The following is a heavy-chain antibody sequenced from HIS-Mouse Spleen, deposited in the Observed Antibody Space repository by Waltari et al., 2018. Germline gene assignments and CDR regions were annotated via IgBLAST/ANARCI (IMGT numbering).Heavy chain of an antibody. Sequence: EVQLVESGGGLVQPGGSLRLSCAASGFTFSSYWMSWVRQAPGKGVGRVANIKEDGSEKYYVDLVKGRFTISRDNAKNSLYLQMNSLRAEDTAVYYCARVGSGWYPDYWGQGTLVTVSS. J-gene: IGHJ4*02. CDR2: IKEDGSEK. V-gene: IGHV3-7*01. CDR1: GFTFSSYW. CDR3: ARVGSGWYPDY. D-gene: IGHD6-19*01.